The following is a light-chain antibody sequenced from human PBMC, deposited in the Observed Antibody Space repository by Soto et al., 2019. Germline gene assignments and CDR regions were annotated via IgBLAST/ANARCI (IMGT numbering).Light chain of an antibody. J-gene: IGKJ5*01. CDR1: QSISTY. CDR3: HQRINWPPVT. Sequence: EIVLTQSPATLSLSPGERATLSCRASQSISTYLAWFQQKPGQPPRLLIYDASNRATGIPARFSGSGSGTDFTLTISSLEPEDFAVYYCHQRINWPPVTFGQGTRLEIK. V-gene: IGKV3-11*01. CDR2: DAS.